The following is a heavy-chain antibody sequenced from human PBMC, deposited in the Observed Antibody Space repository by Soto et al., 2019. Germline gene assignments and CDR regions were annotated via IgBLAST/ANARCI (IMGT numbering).Heavy chain of an antibody. V-gene: IGHV1-69*02. CDR1: GGTFSSYT. Sequence: SVKVSCKASGGTFSSYTISWVRQAPGQGLGWMGRIIPILGIANYAQKFQGRVTITADKSTSTAYMELSSLRSEDTAVYYCARDDYGGNPGDYWGQGTLVTVSS. J-gene: IGHJ4*02. CDR3: ARDDYGGNPGDY. D-gene: IGHD4-17*01. CDR2: IIPILGIA.